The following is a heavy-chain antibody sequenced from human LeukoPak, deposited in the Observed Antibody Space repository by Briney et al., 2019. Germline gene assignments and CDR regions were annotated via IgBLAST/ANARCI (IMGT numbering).Heavy chain of an antibody. D-gene: IGHD2-21*02. CDR2: INHSGST. Sequence: SGTLSLTCAVYGGSFSGYYWSWIRQPPGKGLEWIGEINHSGSTNYNPSLKSRVTISVDTSKNQFSLKLSSVTAADTAVYYCARGLTDFDYWGQGTLVTVSS. V-gene: IGHV4-34*01. CDR1: GGSFSGYY. J-gene: IGHJ4*02. CDR3: ARGLTDFDY.